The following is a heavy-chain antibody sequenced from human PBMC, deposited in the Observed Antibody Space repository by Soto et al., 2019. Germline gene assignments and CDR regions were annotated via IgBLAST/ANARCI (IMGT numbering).Heavy chain of an antibody. D-gene: IGHD3-10*01. J-gene: IGHJ6*02. CDR1: GGSFSGYY. V-gene: IGHV4-34*01. CDR3: ARLTMVRGVHAYYYGMDV. Sequence: SETLSLTCAVYGGSFSGYYWSWIRQPPGKGLEWIGEINHSGSTNYNPSLKSRVTISVDTSKNQFSLKLSSVTAADTAVYYCARLTMVRGVHAYYYGMDVWGQGTTVTVSS. CDR2: INHSGST.